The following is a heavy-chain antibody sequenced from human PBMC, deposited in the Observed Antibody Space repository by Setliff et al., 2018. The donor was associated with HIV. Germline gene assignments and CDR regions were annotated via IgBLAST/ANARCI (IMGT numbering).Heavy chain of an antibody. D-gene: IGHD3-22*01. Sequence: GGSLRLSCGASGFTFRTYWMHWVRQVPGKGLVWVSHITGDGSATSYADSVKGRFTISRDNARNTLYLQMNSLRTEDTALYYCAKDKYYSDHTDNSPLDSWGRGTPVTVSS. CDR2: ITGDGSAT. CDR1: GFTFRTYW. CDR3: AKDKYYSDHTDNSPLDS. J-gene: IGHJ4*02. V-gene: IGHV3-74*01.